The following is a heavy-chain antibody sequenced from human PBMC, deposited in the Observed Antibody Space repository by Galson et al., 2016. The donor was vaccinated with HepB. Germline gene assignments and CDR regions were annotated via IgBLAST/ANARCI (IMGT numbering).Heavy chain of an antibody. CDR2: ISGSGVYT. CDR3: AKNRYDYGPLDY. Sequence: SLRLSCAASGFPFIDAWMDWVRQTPGKGLEWVSSISGSGVYTNYADSVKGRFTISRDDSKTTVHLQMDSLRAEDTAVYYCAKNRYDYGPLDYWGKGTTVTVSS. J-gene: IGHJ6*04. CDR1: GFPFIDAW. D-gene: IGHD4/OR15-4a*01. V-gene: IGHV3-23*01.